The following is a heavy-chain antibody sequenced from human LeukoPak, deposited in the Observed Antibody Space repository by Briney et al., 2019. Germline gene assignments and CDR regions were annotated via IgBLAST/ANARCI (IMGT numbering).Heavy chain of an antibody. Sequence: SETLSLTCTVSGGSISSFYWSWIRQPPGKGLEWIGYIYYSGSTYYNPSLKSRVTISVDTSKNQFSLKLSSVTAADTAVYYCARDPAKQLVPSFFDYWGQGTLVTVSS. CDR1: GGSISSFY. D-gene: IGHD6-13*01. J-gene: IGHJ4*02. V-gene: IGHV4-30-4*01. CDR3: ARDPAKQLVPSFFDY. CDR2: IYYSGST.